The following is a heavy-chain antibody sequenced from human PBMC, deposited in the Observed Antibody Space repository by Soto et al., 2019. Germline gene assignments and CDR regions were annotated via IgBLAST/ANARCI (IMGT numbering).Heavy chain of an antibody. CDR3: ARDGGYSYARDIFDY. J-gene: IGHJ4*02. V-gene: IGHV1-46*01. D-gene: IGHD5-18*01. CDR1: GYTFTSYY. Sequence: QVQLVQSGAEVKKPGASVKVSCKASGYTFTSYYMHWVRQAPGQGLEWMGIINPSGGSTSYAQKFQGRVNMPRETSTSAVYMELRSLRSEDTAVYYCARDGGYSYARDIFDYWGQGTLVTVSS. CDR2: INPSGGST.